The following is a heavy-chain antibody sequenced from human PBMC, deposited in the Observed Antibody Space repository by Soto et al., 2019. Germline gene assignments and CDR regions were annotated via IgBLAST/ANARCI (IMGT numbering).Heavy chain of an antibody. CDR3: AKEGSSRGGAFDI. J-gene: IGHJ3*02. CDR1: GFTFSSYA. Sequence: EVQLLESGGGLVQPGGSLRLSCAASGFTFSSYAMSWVRQAPGKGLEWVSAISGRGGNTYYADSVKGRFTTSRDNSKNTLYLQMNSLRAEDTAVYYCAKEGSSRGGAFDIWGQGTMVTVSS. V-gene: IGHV3-23*01. CDR2: ISGRGGNT. D-gene: IGHD6-13*01.